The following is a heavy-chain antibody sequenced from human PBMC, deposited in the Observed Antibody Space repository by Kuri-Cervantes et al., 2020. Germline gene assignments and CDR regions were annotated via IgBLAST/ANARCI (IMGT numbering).Heavy chain of an antibody. D-gene: IGHD3-10*01. J-gene: IGHJ6*02. V-gene: IGHV4-4*07. Sequence: GSLRLSCTVSGGSVSSYYWSWIRQPAGKRLEWIGRIYTSRSTNYNPSLKSRVTISVDTSKNQFSLKLSSVTAADTAVHYCARHRLEWGSGSRYYYGMDVWGQGTTVTVSS. CDR1: GGSVSSYY. CDR2: IYTSRST. CDR3: ARHRLEWGSGSRYYYGMDV.